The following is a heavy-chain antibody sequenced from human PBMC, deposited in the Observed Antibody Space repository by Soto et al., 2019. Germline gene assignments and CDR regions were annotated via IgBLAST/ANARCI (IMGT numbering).Heavy chain of an antibody. Sequence: QVQLVESGGGVVQPGRSLRLSCGASGFTFNNYGMHWVRQAPGKGLEWVAVIWYDGTNRYYGDFVKGRFTISRDNSKNTLYLQTTSLRAEDTAFYYCARVHAAGLTNSGLRGYYYYGMDVWGQGTTVTVSS. CDR1: GFTFNNYG. CDR2: IWYDGTNR. V-gene: IGHV3-33*01. D-gene: IGHD3-10*01. J-gene: IGHJ6*02. CDR3: ARVHAAGLTNSGLRGYYYYGMDV.